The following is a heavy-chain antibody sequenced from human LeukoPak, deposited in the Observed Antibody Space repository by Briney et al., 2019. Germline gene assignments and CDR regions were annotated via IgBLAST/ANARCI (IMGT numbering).Heavy chain of an antibody. CDR3: ARDPLIAVAGYIFDY. V-gene: IGHV1-2*02. D-gene: IGHD6-19*01. J-gene: IGHJ4*02. CDR2: INPNSGGT. CDR1: GYTFTGYY. Sequence: ASVKVSCKASGYTFTGYYIHWVRQAPGQGLEWMGWINPNSGGTYYAQKFPGRVTMTSDTSISTAYMELSRLRSEDTAVYYCARDPLIAVAGYIFDYWGQGTLVTVSS.